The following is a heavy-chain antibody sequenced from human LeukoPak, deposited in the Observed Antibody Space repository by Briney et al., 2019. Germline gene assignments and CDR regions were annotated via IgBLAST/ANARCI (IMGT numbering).Heavy chain of an antibody. J-gene: IGHJ4*02. Sequence: GGSLRLSCAASGFTFDDYAMHWVRQAPGKGLEWVSLISWDGGSTYYADSVKGRFTISRDNSKNSLYLQMNSLRAEDTALYYCAKGRRPYYYDSSGYSDYFDYWGQGTLVTVSS. V-gene: IGHV3-43D*03. CDR3: AKGRRPYYYDSSGYSDYFDY. CDR1: GFTFDDYA. D-gene: IGHD3-22*01. CDR2: ISWDGGST.